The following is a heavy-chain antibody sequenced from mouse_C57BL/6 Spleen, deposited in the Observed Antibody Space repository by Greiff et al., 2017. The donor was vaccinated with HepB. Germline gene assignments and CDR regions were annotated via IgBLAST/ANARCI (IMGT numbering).Heavy chain of an antibody. CDR3: TTLYDGYYIWFAY. CDR2: IDPEDGDT. Sequence: EVQLQQSGAELVRPGASVKLSCTASGFNIKDYYMHWVKQRPEQGLEWIGRIDPEDGDTEYAPKFQGKATMTAETSSKSAYLQLSSLTSEDTAVYYCTTLYDGYYIWFAYWGQGTLVTVSA. CDR1: GFNIKDYY. J-gene: IGHJ3*01. D-gene: IGHD2-3*01. V-gene: IGHV14-1*01.